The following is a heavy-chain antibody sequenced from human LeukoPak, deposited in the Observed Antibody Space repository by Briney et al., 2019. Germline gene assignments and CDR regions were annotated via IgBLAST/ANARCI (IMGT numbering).Heavy chain of an antibody. CDR2: ISGSGGST. Sequence: AGGSLRLSCAASGFTFSSYAMSWVRQAPGKGLEWVSAISGSGGSTYYADSVKGRFTISRDNSKNTLYLQMNSLRAEDTAVYYCAKGYCSSFTCYANFEDWGQGTLVTVSS. CDR1: GFTFSSYA. D-gene: IGHD2-2*01. J-gene: IGHJ4*02. V-gene: IGHV3-23*01. CDR3: AKGYCSSFTCYANFED.